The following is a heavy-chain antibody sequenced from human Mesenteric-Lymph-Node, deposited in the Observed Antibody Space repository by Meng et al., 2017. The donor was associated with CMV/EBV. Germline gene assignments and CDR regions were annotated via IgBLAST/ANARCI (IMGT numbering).Heavy chain of an antibody. J-gene: IGHJ1*01. Sequence: SETLSLTCTVSGGPINFYSWTWIRKPPGKGLEWMGNISDTGIPNYNPSLKSRLSFSLDASKNQFSLKLDSVTAADTAAYYRARGRGSDYPQGGYFQYWGQGALVTVSS. V-gene: IGHV4-59*01. CDR3: ARGRGSDYPQGGYFQY. D-gene: IGHD3-10*01. CDR2: ISDTGIP. CDR1: GGPINFYS.